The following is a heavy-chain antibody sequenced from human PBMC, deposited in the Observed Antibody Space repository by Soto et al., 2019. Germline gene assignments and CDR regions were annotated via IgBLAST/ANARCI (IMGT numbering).Heavy chain of an antibody. CDR3: ARATYSLQNWFVP. CDR2: ISHNGNT. CDR1: GASINTYF. D-gene: IGHD1-26*01. V-gene: IGHV4-59*01. Sequence: SETLSLTCTVSGASINTYFWSWIRQPPGKGLEWIGCISHNGNTDYNPSLKSRVTISVDTSKNQFSLDLNSVTAAETAVYYCARATYSLQNWFVPWGQVTLVTVSS. J-gene: IGHJ5*02.